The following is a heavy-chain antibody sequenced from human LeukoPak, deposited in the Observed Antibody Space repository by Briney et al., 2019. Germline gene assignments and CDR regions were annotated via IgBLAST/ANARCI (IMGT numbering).Heavy chain of an antibody. V-gene: IGHV4-39*01. J-gene: IGHJ4*02. CDR2: IYYSGST. CDR1: GGSISSSSYY. CDR3: ARIGSWSYYSAG. Sequence: PSETLSLTCTVSGGSISSSSYYWGWIRPPPGKGLEWIGSIYYSGSTYYNPSLKSRVTISVDTSKNQFSLKLSSVTAADTAVYYCARIGSWSYYSAGWGQGTLVTVSS. D-gene: IGHD3-10*01.